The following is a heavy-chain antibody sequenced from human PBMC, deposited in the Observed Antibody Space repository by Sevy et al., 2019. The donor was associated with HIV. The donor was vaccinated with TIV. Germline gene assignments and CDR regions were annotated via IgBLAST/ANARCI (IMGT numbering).Heavy chain of an antibody. V-gene: IGHV3-13*01. CDR1: GFTFSRYD. Sequence: GGSLRLSCAASGFTFSRYDMHWVRQATGKGLEWVSSIGTAGDTYYPGSVKGRFTISTENAKKSLYLQKNSLRAGDTAVYYCARGTRYSGSYYLCDDAFDIWGQGTMVTVSS. J-gene: IGHJ3*02. D-gene: IGHD1-26*01. CDR2: IGTAGDT. CDR3: ARGTRYSGSYYLCDDAFDI.